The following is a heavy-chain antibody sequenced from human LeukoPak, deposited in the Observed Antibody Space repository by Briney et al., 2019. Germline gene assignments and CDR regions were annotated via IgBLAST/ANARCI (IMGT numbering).Heavy chain of an antibody. J-gene: IGHJ4*02. Sequence: PGGSLRLSCAASGFTFSSYAMNWVRQAPGKGLEWVAVIWYDGSNKYYADSVKGRFTISRDNSKNTLYLQMNSLRAEDTAVYYCARDFQDVYYYDSSGYYPEYYFDYWGQGTLVTVSS. CDR2: IWYDGSNK. CDR1: GFTFSSYA. D-gene: IGHD3-22*01. CDR3: ARDFQDVYYYDSSGYYPEYYFDY. V-gene: IGHV3-33*08.